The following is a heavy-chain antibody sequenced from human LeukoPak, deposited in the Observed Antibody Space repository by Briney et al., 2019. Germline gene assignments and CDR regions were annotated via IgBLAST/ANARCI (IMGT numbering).Heavy chain of an antibody. Sequence: GGSLRLSCAASGFTVSSNYMSWVRQAPGQGLEWVSVIYSGGSTYYADSVKGRFTISRDNSKNTLYLQMNSLRAEDTAVYYCARDITGTYPTYYYYYGMDVWGQGTTVNGSS. D-gene: IGHD1/OR15-1a*01. V-gene: IGHV3-66*01. J-gene: IGHJ6*01. CDR2: IYSGGST. CDR3: ARDITGTYPTYYYYYGMDV. CDR1: GFTVSSNY.